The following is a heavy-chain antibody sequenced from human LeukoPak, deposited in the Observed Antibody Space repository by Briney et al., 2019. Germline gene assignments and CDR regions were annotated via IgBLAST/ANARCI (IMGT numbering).Heavy chain of an antibody. Sequence: PGGSLRLSCAASGFTFSSYAMSWVRQAPGKGLEWVSVISGTGGSTYYADSVKGHFTISRDNSKNTLYLQMNSLRVEDTAVYYCAKARVGATPLFDSWGQGTLVTVSS. V-gene: IGHV3-23*01. CDR2: ISGTGGST. CDR3: AKARVGATPLFDS. J-gene: IGHJ4*02. CDR1: GFTFSSYA. D-gene: IGHD1-26*01.